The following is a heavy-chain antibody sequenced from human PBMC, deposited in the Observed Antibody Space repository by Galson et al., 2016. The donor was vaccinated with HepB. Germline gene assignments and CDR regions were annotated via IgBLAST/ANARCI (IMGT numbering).Heavy chain of an antibody. CDR1: GGSISSGDYY. D-gene: IGHD6-13*01. CDR3: ARAQVGEIAAAGTWFDY. CDR2: IYYSGST. V-gene: IGHV4-39*01. J-gene: IGHJ4*02. Sequence: ETLSLTCTVSGGSISSGDYYWSWIRQPPGKGLEWIGSIYYSGSTYYNPSLKSRVTISVDTSKNQFSLKLSSVTAADTAVYYCARAQVGEIAAAGTWFDYWGQGTLDTVSS.